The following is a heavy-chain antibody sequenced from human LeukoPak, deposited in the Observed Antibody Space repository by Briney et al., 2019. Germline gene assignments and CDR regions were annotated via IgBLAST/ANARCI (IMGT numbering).Heavy chain of an antibody. CDR3: ARETSYCGGDCYSGFDY. J-gene: IGHJ4*02. CDR1: GFTFSSYA. Sequence: QAGGSLRLSCAASGFTFSSYAMHWVRQAPGKGLEWVAVISYDGSNKYYADSVKGRFTISRDNSKNTLYLQMNSLRAEDTAVYYCARETSYCGGDCYSGFDYWGQGTLVTVSS. D-gene: IGHD2-21*02. CDR2: ISYDGSNK. V-gene: IGHV3-30-3*01.